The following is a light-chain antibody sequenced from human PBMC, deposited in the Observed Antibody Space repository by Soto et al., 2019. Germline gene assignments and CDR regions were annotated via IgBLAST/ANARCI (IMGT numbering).Light chain of an antibody. CDR1: QSVNSDS. CDR3: QQYGTSPPVT. Sequence: EIVLTQSPGTLSLSVGESVTLSCRASQSVNSDSLAWYQQEPAPSPRLLIYGASNRATGIPDRFSGSGSGTDFTLSISRVEPEDFTGYYCQQYGTSPPVTFGQGTRLEIK. CDR2: GAS. V-gene: IGKV3-20*01. J-gene: IGKJ5*01.